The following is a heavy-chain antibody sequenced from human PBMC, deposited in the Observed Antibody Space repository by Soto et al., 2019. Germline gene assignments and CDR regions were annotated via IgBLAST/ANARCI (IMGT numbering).Heavy chain of an antibody. CDR3: ARRPDFSPGSIDY. Sequence: GPVGASETLSLTCTVSGGSISSRGYYWDWIRHPPGKGLEWIASMYYSGSTYYNPSLKSRVTISGDTSKNQFSLKLSSVTAADTAVYYCARRPDFSPGSIDYWGQGTLVTVSS. CDR1: GGSISSRGYY. D-gene: IGHD3-10*01. V-gene: IGHV4-39*01. CDR2: MYYSGST. J-gene: IGHJ4*02.